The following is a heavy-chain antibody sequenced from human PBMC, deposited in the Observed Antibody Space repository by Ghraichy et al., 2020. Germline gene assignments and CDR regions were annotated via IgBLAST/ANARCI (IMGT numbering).Heavy chain of an antibody. V-gene: IGHV3-23*01. Sequence: GGSLRLSCAASGITFSSYVMSWVRQAPGKGLEWVSGITDSGGNTFYADSVKGRFTISRDNSKNTLYLQMNSLRAEDTVVYYCAKDDVKWGSYYYGMDVWGQGTTVTVSS. D-gene: IGHD2-15*01. J-gene: IGHJ6*02. CDR1: GITFSSYV. CDR3: AKDDVKWGSYYYGMDV. CDR2: ITDSGGNT.